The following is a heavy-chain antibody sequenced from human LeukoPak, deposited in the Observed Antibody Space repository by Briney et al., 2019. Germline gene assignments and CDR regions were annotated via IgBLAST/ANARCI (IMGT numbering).Heavy chain of an antibody. Sequence: GGSLRLSCAASGFTFSSYSMNWVRQAPGKGLEWASGISWNSGSIGYADSVKGRFTISRDNAKNSLYLQMNSLRAEDTALYYCAKDTRKWELLGLAFDIWGQGTMVTVSS. CDR1: GFTFSSYS. V-gene: IGHV3-9*01. CDR2: ISWNSGSI. D-gene: IGHD1-26*01. J-gene: IGHJ3*02. CDR3: AKDTRKWELLGLAFDI.